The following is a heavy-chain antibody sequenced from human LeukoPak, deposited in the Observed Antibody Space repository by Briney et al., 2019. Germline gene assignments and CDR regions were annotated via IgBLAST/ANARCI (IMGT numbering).Heavy chain of an antibody. CDR2: IYYSGST. D-gene: IGHD6-13*01. J-gene: IGHJ6*03. V-gene: IGHV4-59*01. CDR1: GGSFNSYY. Sequence: SETLSLTCTVYGGSFNSYYWSWIRQPPGKGLEWIGYIYYSGSTNYNPSLKSRVTISVDTSKNQFSLKLSSVTAADTAVYYCARDGVAAAGTGGAPNYYYYYMDVWGKGTTVTVSS. CDR3: ARDGVAAAGTGGAPNYYYYYMDV.